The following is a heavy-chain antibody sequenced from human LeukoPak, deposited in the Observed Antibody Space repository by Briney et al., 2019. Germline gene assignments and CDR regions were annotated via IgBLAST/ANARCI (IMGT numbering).Heavy chain of an antibody. CDR3: ARAESSNWDAKYFFDY. V-gene: IGHV1-2*06. CDR2: INPNSGGT. D-gene: IGHD4-11*01. CDR1: GYTVTSYY. Sequence: GASVKVSCKASGYTVTSYYIHWVRQAPGQGLEWMGRINPNSGGTNYAQRFQGRVTMTRDTSISTAYMELSRLRSDDTAVYYCARAESSNWDAKYFFDYWGQGTLVTVSS. J-gene: IGHJ4*02.